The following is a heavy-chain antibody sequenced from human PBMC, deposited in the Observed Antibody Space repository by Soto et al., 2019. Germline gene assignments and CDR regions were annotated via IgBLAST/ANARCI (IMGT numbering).Heavy chain of an antibody. CDR1: GFTFSSYA. V-gene: IGHV3-23*01. CDR2: ISGSGGST. D-gene: IGHD2-8*01. J-gene: IGHJ4*02. CDR3: AKDGLGGVYAIRLDY. Sequence: EVQLLESGGGLVQPGGSLRLSCAASGFTFSSYAMNWVRQAPGKGLEWVSAISGSGGSTYYADSVKGRFTISRDNSKNTMHLQMNSLRAEDTAVYYCAKDGLGGVYAIRLDYWGQGALVTVSS.